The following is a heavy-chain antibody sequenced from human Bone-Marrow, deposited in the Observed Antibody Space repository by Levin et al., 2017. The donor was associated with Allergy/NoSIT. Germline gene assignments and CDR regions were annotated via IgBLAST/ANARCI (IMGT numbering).Heavy chain of an antibody. CDR1: GYSFTSYW. CDR3: ARIIDSGYDFRGLAAFDS. CDR2: IYPGDSDT. V-gene: IGHV5-51*01. Sequence: GESLKISCKGSGYSFTSYWIGWVRQMPGKGLEWMGIIYPGDSDTRYSPSFQGQVTISVDKSTSTAYLQWSSLKASDTAIYYCARIIDSGYDFRGLAAFDSWGQGTMVTVSS. J-gene: IGHJ3*02. D-gene: IGHD5-12*01.